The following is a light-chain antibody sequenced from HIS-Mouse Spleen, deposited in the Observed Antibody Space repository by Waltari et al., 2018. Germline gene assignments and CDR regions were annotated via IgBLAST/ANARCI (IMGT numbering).Light chain of an antibody. J-gene: IGLJ2*01. Sequence: QSALPQPASVSGSPGQSLTISCTGTSSDVGGYNYVPWYKQHPGKAPKLMIYDVSNRPSGVSNRFSGSKSGNTASLTISGLQAEDEADYYCSSYTSSSTEVFGGGTKLTVL. V-gene: IGLV2-14*03. CDR1: SSDVGGYNY. CDR3: SSYTSSSTEV. CDR2: DVS.